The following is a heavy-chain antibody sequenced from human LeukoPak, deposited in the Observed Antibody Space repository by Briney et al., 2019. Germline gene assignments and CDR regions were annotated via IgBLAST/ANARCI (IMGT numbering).Heavy chain of an antibody. J-gene: IGHJ4*02. CDR2: ISSSSSYI. D-gene: IGHD6-6*01. CDR1: AFTFSSYS. CDR3: ARALLSSSSSVSGGG. V-gene: IGHV3-21*01. Sequence: GGSLRLSCAASAFTFSSYSMNCVRQAPGKGLEWVSSISSSSSYIYYADSVKGRLTISRDTAKNSLYLQMNSLRAEDTAVYYCARALLSSSSSVSGGGWGQGTLVTVSS.